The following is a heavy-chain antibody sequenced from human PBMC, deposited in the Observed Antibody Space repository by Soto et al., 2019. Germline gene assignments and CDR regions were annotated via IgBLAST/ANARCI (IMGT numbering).Heavy chain of an antibody. CDR2: INPSGDST. V-gene: IGHV1-46*01. CDR1: GYTFTSYY. J-gene: IGHJ4*02. CDR3: ARSYYDYVWGSYRSAHFDY. Sequence: ASVKVSCKASGYTFTSYYMHWVRQAPGQGLEWMRIINPSGDSTSYAQKFQGRVTMTRDTSTSTVYMELSSLRSEDTAVYYCARSYYDYVWGSYRSAHFDYWGQGTLVTVSS. D-gene: IGHD3-16*02.